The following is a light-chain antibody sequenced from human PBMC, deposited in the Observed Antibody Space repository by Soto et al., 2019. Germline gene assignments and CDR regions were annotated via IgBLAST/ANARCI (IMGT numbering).Light chain of an antibody. CDR3: QQYGSSPPYT. Sequence: EIVLTQSPGTLSLSPGERATLSCRASQSVTNNFLAWYQQKPGQAPRRLIYGASTRATGIPDRFSGSGSGTDFTLTISRREPEDFAVYYCQQYGSSPPYTFGQGTKLEIK. CDR2: GAS. J-gene: IGKJ2*01. V-gene: IGKV3-20*01. CDR1: QSVTNNF.